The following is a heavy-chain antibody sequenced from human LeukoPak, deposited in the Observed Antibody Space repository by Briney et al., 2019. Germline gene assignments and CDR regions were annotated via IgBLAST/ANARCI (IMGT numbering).Heavy chain of an antibody. D-gene: IGHD3-10*01. CDR2: IYSGGST. CDR3: ARVQGHTMVREYYFDY. CDR1: GFTVSSNY. J-gene: IGHJ4*02. V-gene: IGHV3-53*01. Sequence: GGSLRLSCAASGFTVSSNYMSWVRQAPGKGLEWVSVIYSGGSTYYADSVKGRFTISRDNSKNTLYLQMNSLRAEDTAVYYCARVQGHTMVREYYFDYWGRGTLVTVSS.